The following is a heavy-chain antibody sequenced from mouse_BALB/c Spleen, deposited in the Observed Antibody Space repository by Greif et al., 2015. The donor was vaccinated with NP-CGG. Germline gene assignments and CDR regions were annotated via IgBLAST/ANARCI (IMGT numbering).Heavy chain of an antibody. CDR3: ARTVVPYWYFDV. Sequence: VQLQQSGSVLVRPGASVKLSCKAPGYTFTSSWMHWAKQRPGQGLEWIGEIHPNSGNTNYNEKFKGKATLTVDTSSSTAYVDLSSLTSEDSAVYYCARTVVPYWYFDVWGAGTTVTVSS. V-gene: IGHV1S130*01. CDR1: GYTFTSSW. CDR2: IHPNSGNT. D-gene: IGHD1-1*01. J-gene: IGHJ1*01.